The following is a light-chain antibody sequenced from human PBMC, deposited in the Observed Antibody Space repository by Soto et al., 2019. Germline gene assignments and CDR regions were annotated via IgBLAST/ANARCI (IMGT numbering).Light chain of an antibody. V-gene: IGKV1-5*01. CDR3: QQYNGYSRT. Sequence: DIQMTQFPSTLSASVGDRVPITCRASQSISSLLAWYQQKPGKAPKLMIYGASTLERGVPSRFSGSGSGTKCTLTISSLQPDDVATYYCQQYNGYSRTFGQGTKVDIK. CDR2: GAS. CDR1: QSISSL. J-gene: IGKJ1*01.